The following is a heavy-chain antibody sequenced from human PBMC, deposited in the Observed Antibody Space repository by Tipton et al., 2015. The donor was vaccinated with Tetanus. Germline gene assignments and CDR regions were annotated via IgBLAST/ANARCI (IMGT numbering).Heavy chain of an antibody. CDR3: ARANYESAKKGPFDS. D-gene: IGHD3-3*01. CDR1: GDSVRSGDFQ. Sequence: TLSLTCTVSGDSVRSGDFQWSWIRQSPGKGLEWLAYVSNSGRTNSNYDLKDRITISQDTSKTRFSLRLTSVTAADTAVYYCARANYESAKKGPFDSWGQGSLVIVSS. J-gene: IGHJ4*02. V-gene: IGHV4-61*08. CDR2: VSNSGRT.